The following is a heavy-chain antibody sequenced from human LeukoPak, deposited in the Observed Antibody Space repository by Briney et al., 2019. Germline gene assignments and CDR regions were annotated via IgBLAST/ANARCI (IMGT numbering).Heavy chain of an antibody. CDR3: ARHGSGSYYDPHFDY. CDR2: IYYSGST. Sequence: PSETLSLTCTVSGGSISSYYWSWIRQPPGKGLEWIGYIYYSGSTNYNPSLKSRVTISVDTSKNQFSLKLSSVTAADTAAYYCARHGSGSYYDPHFDYWGQGTLVTVSS. V-gene: IGHV4-59*08. D-gene: IGHD3-10*01. CDR1: GGSISSYY. J-gene: IGHJ4*02.